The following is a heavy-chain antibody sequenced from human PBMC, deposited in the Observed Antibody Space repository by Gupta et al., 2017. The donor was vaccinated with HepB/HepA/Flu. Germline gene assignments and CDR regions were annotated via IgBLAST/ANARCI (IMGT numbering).Heavy chain of an antibody. Sequence: GGFQPGRSLRLPCAASGLTFSSYTIHWVRQGPGKGLEWVAVISHDGSLRDYAQSVKGRFTISRDDWKNTGYIQMNSLRTDDTAVYFCAKAIPGRVDDDWGQGTLVTVSS. CDR2: ISHDGSLR. V-gene: IGHV3-30*04. CDR3: AKAIPGRVDDD. J-gene: IGHJ4*02. CDR1: GLTFSSYT. D-gene: IGHD1-26*01.